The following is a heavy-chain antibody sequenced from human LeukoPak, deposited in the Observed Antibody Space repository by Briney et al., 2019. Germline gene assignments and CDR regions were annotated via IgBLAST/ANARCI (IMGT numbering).Heavy chain of an antibody. CDR3: APQGPKTETPALDY. D-gene: IGHD1-14*01. CDR1: GFTFTTYA. Sequence: GASVKVSCRASGFTFTTYAIHWVRQAPGQGLEWMGWITPGGGTNYPQKFQGRVAITWDTSITTAYMDLSRLTSDDTAVYYCAPQGPKTETPALDYWGQGTLLTVSS. V-gene: IGHV1-2*02. CDR2: ITPGGGT. J-gene: IGHJ4*02.